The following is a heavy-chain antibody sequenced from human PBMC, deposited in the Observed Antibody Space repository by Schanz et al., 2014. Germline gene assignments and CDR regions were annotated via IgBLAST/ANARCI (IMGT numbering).Heavy chain of an antibody. Sequence: QVQLVQSGSEVKKPGASVKVSCKASGYTFTNYGISWVRQAPGQGLEWMGWISAYNGNTYYAQRLQGRVTMTTVTSTSTAYMELRSLTSDDTAVYYCARFNSGSHSPPYYYYGMDVWGQGTTVTVSS. CDR3: ARFNSGSHSPPYYYYGMDV. J-gene: IGHJ6*02. CDR2: ISAYNGNT. D-gene: IGHD1-26*01. V-gene: IGHV1-18*01. CDR1: GYTFTNYG.